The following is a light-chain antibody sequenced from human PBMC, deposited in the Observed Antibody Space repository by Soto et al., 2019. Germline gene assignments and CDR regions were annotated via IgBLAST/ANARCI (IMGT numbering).Light chain of an antibody. J-gene: IGKJ3*01. V-gene: IGKV3-11*01. CDR2: DAS. CDR1: QGVSSY. CDR3: QQRSNWPIT. Sequence: EIVLTQSPATLSLSPGERATLSCRASQGVSSYLAWYQQKPGQAPRLLIYDASNRATAIPARFSGSGSGTDFTLTISSLEPEDFAVYYCQQRSNWPITFGPGTKVEIK.